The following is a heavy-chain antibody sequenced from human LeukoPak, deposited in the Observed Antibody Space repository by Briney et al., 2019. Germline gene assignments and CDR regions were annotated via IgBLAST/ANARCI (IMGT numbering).Heavy chain of an antibody. Sequence: ASVKVSCMVSGYTLTELSMHWVRQAPGKGLEWMGGFDPEDGETIYAQKFQGRVTMTEDTSTDTAYMELSSLRSEDTAVYYCATDGELQLVRDLLSYWGQGTLVTVSS. V-gene: IGHV1-24*01. CDR3: ATDGELQLVRDLLSY. D-gene: IGHD6-13*01. CDR1: GYTLTELS. J-gene: IGHJ4*02. CDR2: FDPEDGET.